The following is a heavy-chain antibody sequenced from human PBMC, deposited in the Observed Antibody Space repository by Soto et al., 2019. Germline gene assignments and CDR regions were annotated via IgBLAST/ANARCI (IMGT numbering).Heavy chain of an antibody. CDR2: INHSGST. J-gene: IGHJ5*02. CDR3: ASSPRWRRRWFDP. CDR1: GWTFSGYC. Sequence: PSETLSLTCAVYGWTFSGYCRSWIRQAPGKGLEWIGEINHSGSTTYNPSLKSRVTISVDTSKNQFSLKLSSVTAADTAVYYCASSPRWRRRWFDPWGQGTMVAVSS. D-gene: IGHD2-15*01. V-gene: IGHV4-34*01.